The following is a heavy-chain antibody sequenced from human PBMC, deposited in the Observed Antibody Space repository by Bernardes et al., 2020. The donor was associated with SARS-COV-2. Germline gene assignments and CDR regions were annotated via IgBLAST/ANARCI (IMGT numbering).Heavy chain of an antibody. CDR2: IKHDGSES. V-gene: IGHV3-7*01. J-gene: IGHJ6*02. Sequence: GGSLRLSCEGSGFIFRDYWMSWVRQAPGKGLEWVANIKHDGSESYYVDSVKGRFTTFRDNDKKTVYLQMDSLRAEDTAVYYCARDQYCARVGCPRSYNSYFGMDVWGQGTPATVSS. CDR1: GFIFRDYW. CDR3: ARDQYCARVGCPRSYNSYFGMDV. D-gene: IGHD2-21*01.